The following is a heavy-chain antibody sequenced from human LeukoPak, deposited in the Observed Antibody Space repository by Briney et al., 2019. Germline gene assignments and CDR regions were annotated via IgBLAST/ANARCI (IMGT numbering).Heavy chain of an antibody. V-gene: IGHV4-39*01. D-gene: IGHD3-10*01. CDR3: ARRRSRGSYDAFDI. CDR2: IYYSGST. J-gene: IGHJ3*02. CDR1: GGSISSSSYY. Sequence: SETLSLTCTVSGGSISSSSYYWGWIRQPPGKGLEWIGSIYYSGSTYYNPSLKSRVTISVDTSKNQFSLKLSSVTAADTAVYYCARRRSRGSYDAFDIWGQGTMVTVSS.